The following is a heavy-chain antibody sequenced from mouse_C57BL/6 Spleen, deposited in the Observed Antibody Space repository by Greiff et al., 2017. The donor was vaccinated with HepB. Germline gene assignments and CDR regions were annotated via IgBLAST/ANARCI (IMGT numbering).Heavy chain of an antibody. CDR1: GYTFTSYT. V-gene: IGHV1-4*01. CDR3: ARSEGSYYSNYDAMDY. D-gene: IGHD2-5*01. Sequence: VQLQQSGAELARPGASVKMSCKASGYTFTSYTMHWVKQRPGQGLEWIGYINPSSGYTKYNQKFKDKATLTADKSSSTAYMQLSSLTSEDSAVYYCARSEGSYYSNYDAMDYWGQGTSVTVSS. J-gene: IGHJ4*01. CDR2: INPSSGYT.